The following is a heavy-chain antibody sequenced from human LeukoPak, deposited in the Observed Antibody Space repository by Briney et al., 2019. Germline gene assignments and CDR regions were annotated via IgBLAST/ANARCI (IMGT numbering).Heavy chain of an antibody. CDR1: GGSISSSY. J-gene: IGHJ4*02. CDR2: IHTSGTT. Sequence: PSETLSLTCTVSGGSISSSYWSWIRQPAGKGLEWIGSIHTSGTTNYNPSLKSRVTMSIDTSKNQFSLNLNSVTAADTAVYYCARDLPMTYWGQGTLVTVSS. CDR3: ARDLPMTY. V-gene: IGHV4-4*07.